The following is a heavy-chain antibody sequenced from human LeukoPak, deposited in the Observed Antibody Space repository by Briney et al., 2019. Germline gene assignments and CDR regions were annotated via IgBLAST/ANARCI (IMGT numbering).Heavy chain of an antibody. D-gene: IGHD3-10*01. J-gene: IGHJ1*01. CDR1: GFTFSSYG. CDR2: ISGSGGST. V-gene: IGHV3-23*01. Sequence: PGGTLRLSCAASGFTFSSYGMSWVRQAPGKGLEWVSAISGSGGSTYYADSVRGRFTISRDNSKNTLYLQMNSLRAEDTAVYYCAKDIPSNTMFQHWGQGTLVTVSS. CDR3: AKDIPSNTMFQH.